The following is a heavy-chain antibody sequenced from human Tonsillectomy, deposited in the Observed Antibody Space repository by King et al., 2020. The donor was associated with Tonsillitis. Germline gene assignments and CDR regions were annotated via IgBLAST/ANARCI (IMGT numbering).Heavy chain of an antibody. V-gene: IGHV3-30*18. D-gene: IGHD4-11*01. CDR3: AKDLTTDPGEMDV. Sequence: VQLVESGGGVVQPGRSLRLSCAASGFTFSTYGIHWVRQAPGKGLEWVAVISSDGSHKFYADSVMGRFTISRDNPKNTLYLQMNNLRPEDTAVYYCAKDLTTDPGEMDVWGRGTTVTVSS. CDR1: GFTFSTYG. CDR2: ISSDGSHK. J-gene: IGHJ6*04.